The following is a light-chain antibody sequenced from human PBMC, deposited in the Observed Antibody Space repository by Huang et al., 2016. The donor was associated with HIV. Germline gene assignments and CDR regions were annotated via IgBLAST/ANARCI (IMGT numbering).Light chain of an antibody. J-gene: IGKJ3*01. CDR2: GSS. CDR3: QLYQGSQFS. V-gene: IGKV3-20*01. CDR1: QTISYVY. Sequence: EVVLTQSPGTLSLAPGERANLSCTSSQTISYVYLAWYQQRPGQPPRLLIYGSSNRAPGIPDRFGGSGSGTDFTLTISRLEPEDFAVYYCQLYQGSQFSFGPGTRVDVK.